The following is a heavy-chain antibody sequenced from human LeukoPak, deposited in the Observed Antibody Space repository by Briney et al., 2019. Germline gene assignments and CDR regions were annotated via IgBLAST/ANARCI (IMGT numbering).Heavy chain of an antibody. CDR2: ICGGGGIT. CDR3: AKGGSTVTTEDVVDY. V-gene: IGHV3-23*01. J-gene: IGHJ4*02. CDR1: AFTFSRSA. D-gene: IGHD4-17*01. Sequence: GGSLRLSCAASAFTFSRSAVSWVREAPGKGLEWVSDICGGGGITNYADSVKGRFTISRDNSNNTLSLQMNSLRVEDTAVYYCAKGGSTVTTEDVVDYWGQGTLVTVSS.